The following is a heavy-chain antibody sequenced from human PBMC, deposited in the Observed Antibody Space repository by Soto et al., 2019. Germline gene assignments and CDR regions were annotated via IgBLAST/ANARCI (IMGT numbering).Heavy chain of an antibody. V-gene: IGHV1-46*01. Sequence: ASVKVSCKASGYTFTSYYMHWVRQAPGQGLEWMGIINPSGGSTSYAQKFQGRVTMTRDTSTSTVYMELGSLRSEDTAVYYCARVVNTAMVLNYYYYYGMDVWGQGTTVTVSS. CDR1: GYTFTSYY. CDR3: ARVVNTAMVLNYYYYYGMDV. CDR2: INPSGGST. J-gene: IGHJ6*02. D-gene: IGHD5-18*01.